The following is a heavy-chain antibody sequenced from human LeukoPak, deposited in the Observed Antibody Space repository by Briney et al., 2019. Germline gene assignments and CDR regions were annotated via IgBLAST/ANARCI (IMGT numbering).Heavy chain of an antibody. CDR1: GYTFTSYG. CDR2: ISAYNGNT. CDR3: ARDRLTGGYSYGSGYTD. Sequence: ASVKVSCKASGYTFTSYGISWVRQAPGQGLEWMGWISAYNGNTNYAQKLQGRVTMTTDTSTSTAYMELRSLRSDDTAVYYCARDRLTGGYSYGSGYTDWGQGTLVTVSS. V-gene: IGHV1-18*01. J-gene: IGHJ4*02. D-gene: IGHD5-18*01.